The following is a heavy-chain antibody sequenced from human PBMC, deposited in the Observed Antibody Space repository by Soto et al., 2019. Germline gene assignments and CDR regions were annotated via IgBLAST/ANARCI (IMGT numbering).Heavy chain of an antibody. CDR1: GFTFSSYE. CDR3: ARSGEGYSSGWYYFDY. Sequence: PGGSLRLSCAAPGFTFSSYEMNWVRQAPGKGLEWVSYISSSGSTIYYADSVKGRFTISRDNAKNSLYLQMNSLRAEDTAVYYCARSGEGYSSGWYYFDYWGQGTLVTVPS. V-gene: IGHV3-48*03. CDR2: ISSSGSTI. D-gene: IGHD6-19*01. J-gene: IGHJ4*02.